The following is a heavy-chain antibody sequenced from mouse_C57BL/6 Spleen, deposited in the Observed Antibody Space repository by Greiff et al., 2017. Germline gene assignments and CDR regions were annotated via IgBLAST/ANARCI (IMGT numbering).Heavy chain of an antibody. CDR1: GYTFTSYW. J-gene: IGHJ2*01. V-gene: IGHV1-64*01. CDR2: IHPNSGST. D-gene: IGHD4-1*01. Sequence: QVQLQQPGAELVKPGASVKLSCKASGYTFTSYWMHWVKQRPGQGLEWIGMIHPNSGSTNYNEKFKSKATLTVDESSSTAYMQLSSLTSEDSAVYYCAREELGQYFDYWGQGTTLTVSS. CDR3: AREELGQYFDY.